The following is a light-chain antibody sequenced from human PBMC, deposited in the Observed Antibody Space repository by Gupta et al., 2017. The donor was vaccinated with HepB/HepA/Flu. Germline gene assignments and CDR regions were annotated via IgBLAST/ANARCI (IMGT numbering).Light chain of an antibody. J-gene: IGLJ2*01. CDR1: SSNIGNNY. Sequence: QSVLTQPPSVSAAPGQKVTISCSGSSSNIGNNYVSWYQQLQEQAHKLLSYDNNKRPSGIPDRFAGYKDGTSAKRATTGLQTGDGADYYGDAGDSNRRAVGVGGGTKRTVL. CDR3: DAGDSNRRAVG. CDR2: DNN. V-gene: IGLV1-51*01.